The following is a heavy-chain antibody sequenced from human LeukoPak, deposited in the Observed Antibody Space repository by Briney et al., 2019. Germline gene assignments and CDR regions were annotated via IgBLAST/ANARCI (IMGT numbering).Heavy chain of an antibody. D-gene: IGHD3-22*01. CDR3: ARDHDSSGYANAEFDY. CDR1: GYTFTSYG. CDR2: ISAYNGNT. Sequence: ASVKVSCKASGYTFTSYGISWVRQAPGQGLEWMGWISAYNGNTNYAQKLQGRVTMTTDTSTSTAYMELRSLRSDDTAVYYCARDHDSSGYANAEFDYWGQGTLVTVSS. V-gene: IGHV1-18*01. J-gene: IGHJ4*02.